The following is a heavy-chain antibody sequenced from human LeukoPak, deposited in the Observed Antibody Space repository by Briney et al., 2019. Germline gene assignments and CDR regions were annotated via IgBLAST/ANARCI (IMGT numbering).Heavy chain of an antibody. CDR2: IIPIFGTA. CDR1: GGTFSSYA. D-gene: IGHD3-3*01. J-gene: IGHJ6*03. V-gene: IGHV1-69*05. Sequence: SVKVSCKASGGTFSSYAISWVRQAPGQGLEWMGRIIPIFGTANYAQKFQGRVTITTDESTSTAYMELSSLRSEDTAVYYCATTHDDFWSGYYTYYYYYMDVWGKGTTVTVSS. CDR3: ATTHDDFWSGYYTYYYYYMDV.